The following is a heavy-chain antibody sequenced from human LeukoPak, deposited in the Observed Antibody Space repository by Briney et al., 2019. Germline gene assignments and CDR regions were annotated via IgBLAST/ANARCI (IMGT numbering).Heavy chain of an antibody. V-gene: IGHV3-30-3*01. J-gene: IGHJ4*02. Sequence: GGSLRLSCAASGFTFSSYAINWVRQAPGKGLEWVAVISYDGTNKNYADSVKGRFTISRDSSKNMVYLEMNSLRGEDTAVYYCARDPEHYGSGSYLDYWGQGSLVTVSS. D-gene: IGHD3-10*01. CDR2: ISYDGTNK. CDR3: ARDPEHYGSGSYLDY. CDR1: GFTFSSYA.